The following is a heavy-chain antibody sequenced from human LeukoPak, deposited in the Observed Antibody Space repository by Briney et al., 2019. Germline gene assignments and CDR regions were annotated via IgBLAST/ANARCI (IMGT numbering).Heavy chain of an antibody. D-gene: IGHD1-26*01. V-gene: IGHV4-61*02. Sequence: SETLSLTCTVSGGSISSGSYYWSWIRQPAGKGLEWIGRIYTSGSTNYNLSLKSRVTISVDTSKNQFSLKLSSVTAADTAVYYCARGLSGSYYVGAFDIWGQGTMVTVSS. CDR1: GGSISSGSYY. CDR3: ARGLSGSYYVGAFDI. CDR2: IYTSGST. J-gene: IGHJ3*02.